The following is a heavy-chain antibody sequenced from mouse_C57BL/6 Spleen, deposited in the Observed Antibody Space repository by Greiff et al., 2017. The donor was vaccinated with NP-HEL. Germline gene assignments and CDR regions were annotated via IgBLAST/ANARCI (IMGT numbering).Heavy chain of an antibody. D-gene: IGHD4-1*01. CDR1: GYTFTSYW. CDR2: IYPGSGST. CDR3: ARRTGSAMDY. Sequence: QVQLQQPGAELVKPGASVKMSCKASGYTFTSYWITWVKQRPGQGLEWIGDIYPGSGSTNYNEKFKSKATLTVDTSSSTAYMQLSSLTTEDSAVYYCARRTGSAMDYWGQRTSVTVSS. J-gene: IGHJ4*01. V-gene: IGHV1-55*01.